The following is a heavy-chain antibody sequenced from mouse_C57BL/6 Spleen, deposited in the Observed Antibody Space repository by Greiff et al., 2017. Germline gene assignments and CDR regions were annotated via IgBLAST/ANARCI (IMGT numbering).Heavy chain of an antibody. CDR2: IHPNSGST. D-gene: IGHD2-4*01. CDR1: GYTFTSYW. CDR3: ARRNDYLYYYAMDY. Sequence: QVQLLQQPGAELVKPGASVKLSCKASGYTFTSYWMHWVKQRPGQGLEWIGMIHPNSGSTNYNEKFKSKATLTVDKSSSTAYMQLSSLTSEDSAVYYCARRNDYLYYYAMDYWGQGTSVTVSS. V-gene: IGHV1-64*01. J-gene: IGHJ4*01.